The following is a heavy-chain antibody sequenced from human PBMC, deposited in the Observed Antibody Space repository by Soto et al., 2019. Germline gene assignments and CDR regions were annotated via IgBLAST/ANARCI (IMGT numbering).Heavy chain of an antibody. J-gene: IGHJ4*02. Sequence: ASVKVSCKASGYTFTGYYMHWVRQAPGQGFEWMGWINPNSGGTNYAQKFQGWVTMTRDTSISTAYMELSRLRSDDTAVYYCARSXSSGWYPSDYYSDYWGEGTLVTVS. D-gene: IGHD6-19*01. CDR3: ARSXSSGWYPSDYYSDY. CDR2: INPNSGGT. CDR1: GYTFTGYY. V-gene: IGHV1-2*04.